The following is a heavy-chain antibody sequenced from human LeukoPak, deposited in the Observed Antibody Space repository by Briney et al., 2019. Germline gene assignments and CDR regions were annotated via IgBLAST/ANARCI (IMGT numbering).Heavy chain of an antibody. V-gene: IGHV4-39*01. CDR2: ICYSGST. J-gene: IGHJ4*02. Sequence: PSETLSLTCTVSGGSISSSSYYWGWIRQPPGKGLEWIGSICYSGSTYYNPSLKSRVTISVDTSKNQFSLKLNSVTAADTAVYYCARRAYSSSWWYFDYWGQGGLVTVSS. CDR3: ARRAYSSSWWYFDY. CDR1: GGSISSSSYY. D-gene: IGHD6-13*01.